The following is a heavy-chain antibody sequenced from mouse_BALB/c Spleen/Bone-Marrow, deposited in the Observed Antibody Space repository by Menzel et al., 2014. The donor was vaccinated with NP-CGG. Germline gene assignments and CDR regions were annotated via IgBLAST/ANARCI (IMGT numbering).Heavy chain of an antibody. CDR1: GYAFTSYN. J-gene: IGHJ3*01. D-gene: IGHD1-1*01. CDR3: ARENYGSSPAY. Sequence: VHVKQSGPELVKPGASAKVSCKASGYAFTSYNMYWVKQSHGKSLEWIGYIDPYNGGTSYNQKFKGKATLTVDKSSSTAYMHLNSLTSEDSAVYYCARENYGSSPAYWGQGTLVTVSA. CDR2: IDPYNGGT. V-gene: IGHV1S135*01.